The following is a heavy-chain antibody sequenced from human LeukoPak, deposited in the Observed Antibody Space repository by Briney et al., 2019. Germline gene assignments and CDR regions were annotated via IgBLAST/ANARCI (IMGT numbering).Heavy chain of an antibody. Sequence: GGSLRLSCAASGFTFSNAWMSWVRQAPGKGLEWVGRIKSNTDGGTTDYAAPVKGRFTISRDDSKNTLYLQMNSLRAEDTAVYYCAKAPGYCSSTSCYDLYFDYWGQGTLVTVSS. CDR1: GFTFSNAW. J-gene: IGHJ4*02. D-gene: IGHD2-2*01. CDR2: IKSNTDGGTT. CDR3: AKAPGYCSSTSCYDLYFDY. V-gene: IGHV3-15*01.